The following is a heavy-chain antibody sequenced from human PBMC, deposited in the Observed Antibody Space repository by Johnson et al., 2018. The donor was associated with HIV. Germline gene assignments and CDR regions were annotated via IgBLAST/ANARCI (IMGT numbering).Heavy chain of an antibody. Sequence: QVQLVESGGGVVRPGGSLRLSCAASGFTFSTYAIHWVRQAPGKGLEWVAVISYDGGNIYYTDSVKGRFTISRDNSKNTLYLQMNSLRAEDTAVYYCARDGEWELSHSAFDIWGQGTVVTVSS. CDR3: ARDGEWELSHSAFDI. V-gene: IGHV3-30*04. J-gene: IGHJ3*02. CDR2: ISYDGGNI. D-gene: IGHD1-26*01. CDR1: GFTFSTYA.